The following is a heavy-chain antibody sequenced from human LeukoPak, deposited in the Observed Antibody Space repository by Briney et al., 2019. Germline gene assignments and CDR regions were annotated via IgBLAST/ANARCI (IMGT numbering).Heavy chain of an antibody. Sequence: PSQTLSLTCTVSGGSISSGGYYWSWIRQHPGKSLEWIGYIYYSGSTYYNPSLKSRVTISVDTSKNQFSLKLSSVTAADTAVYYCARDRLAAGVDYWGQGTLVTVSS. CDR2: IYYSGST. V-gene: IGHV4-31*03. CDR3: ARDRLAAGVDY. D-gene: IGHD6-13*01. J-gene: IGHJ4*02. CDR1: GGSISSGGYY.